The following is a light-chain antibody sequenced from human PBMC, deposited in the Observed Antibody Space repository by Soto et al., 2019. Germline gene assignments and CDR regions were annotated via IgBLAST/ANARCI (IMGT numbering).Light chain of an antibody. CDR2: EVS. J-gene: IGLJ3*02. CDR3: SSYAGSNLWV. V-gene: IGLV2-8*01. CDR1: SSDVGNYKY. Sequence: SALTQSPSASGSPGQSVTISCTGTSSDVGNYKYVSWYQQHPSKAPKLMIYEVSKRPSGVPDRFSGSKSGNTASLTVSGLQVEDEADYYCSSYAGSNLWVFGGGTKLTVL.